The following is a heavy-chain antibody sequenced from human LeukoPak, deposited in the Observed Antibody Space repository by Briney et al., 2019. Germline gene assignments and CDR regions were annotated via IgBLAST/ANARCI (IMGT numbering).Heavy chain of an antibody. Sequence: GGSLRLSCAASGFSFSSYAMSWVRQAPGKGLEWVSAISGSGGSTHYADSVKGRFTISRDNSKNTLYLQMNRLRAEDTAVYYCATPVHSHKGDKKKSDYWGQGTLVTVSS. CDR2: ISGSGGST. CDR3: ATPVHSHKGDKKKSDY. V-gene: IGHV3-23*01. J-gene: IGHJ4*02. CDR1: GFSFSSYA. D-gene: IGHD1-26*01.